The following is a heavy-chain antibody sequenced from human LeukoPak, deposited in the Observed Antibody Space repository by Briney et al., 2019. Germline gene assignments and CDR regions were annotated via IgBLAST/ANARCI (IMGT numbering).Heavy chain of an antibody. Sequence: GRSLRLSCAASGFTFSSYGMHWVRQAPGKGLEWVAVISYDGSNKYYADSVKGRFTISRDNSKNTLYLQMNSLRAEDTAVYYCARDRRDPVAPIAVAGRGDYWGQGTLVTVSS. CDR2: ISYDGSNK. J-gene: IGHJ4*02. CDR1: GFTFSSYG. D-gene: IGHD6-19*01. CDR3: ARDRRDPVAPIAVAGRGDY. V-gene: IGHV3-30*03.